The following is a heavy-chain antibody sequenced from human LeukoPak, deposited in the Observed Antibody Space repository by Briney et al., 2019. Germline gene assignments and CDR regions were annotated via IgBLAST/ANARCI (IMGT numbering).Heavy chain of an antibody. CDR3: ASRGSFGYFDY. Sequence: SETLSLTCTVSGGSITSDYWSWIRQPPGKGLEWIGYMYYSGSTNYNPSLKSRVIISVDTSKNQFSLKLSSVTAADTAVYYCASRGSFGYFDYWGQGTLVTVSS. D-gene: IGHD1-26*01. CDR1: GGSITSDY. J-gene: IGHJ4*02. CDR2: MYYSGST. V-gene: IGHV4-59*08.